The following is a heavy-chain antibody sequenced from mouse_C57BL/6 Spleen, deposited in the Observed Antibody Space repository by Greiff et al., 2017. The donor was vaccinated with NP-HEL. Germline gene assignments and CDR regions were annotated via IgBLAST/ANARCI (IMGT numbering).Heavy chain of an antibody. CDR3: AIYPYYGSRASYVDY. D-gene: IGHD1-1*01. CDR2: LHPSDSDT. CDR1: GYTFTSYW. Sequence: VQLQQPGAELVKPGASVKVSCKASGYTFTSYWMHWVKQRPGQGLEWIGRLHPSDSDTNYNQKFKGKATLTVDKSSSTAYMQLSSLTSEDSAVYYCAIYPYYGSRASYVDYWGQGTTLTVSS. V-gene: IGHV1-74*01. J-gene: IGHJ2*01.